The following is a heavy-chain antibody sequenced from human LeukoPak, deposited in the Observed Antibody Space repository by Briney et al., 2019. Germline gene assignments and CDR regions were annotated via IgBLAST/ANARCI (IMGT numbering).Heavy chain of an antibody. Sequence: PGGSLRLSCAASGFTFNDYAMHWVRQTPGKGLEWVSGISWNSGNMGYVDSVKGRFTISRDNAKNSLYLQMNSLRVEDTAFYYCVKGRGYGMDVWGQGTTVTV. CDR3: VKGRGYGMDV. V-gene: IGHV3-9*01. CDR1: GFTFNDYA. J-gene: IGHJ6*02. CDR2: ISWNSGNM.